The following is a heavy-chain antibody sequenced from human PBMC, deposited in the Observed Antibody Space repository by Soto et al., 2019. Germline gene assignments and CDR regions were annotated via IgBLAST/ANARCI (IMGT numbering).Heavy chain of an antibody. CDR2: IIPLFGTT. Sequence: ASVKVSCKASGDTFSTYSITWVRQAPGQGLEWMGQIIPLFGTTTSAEKFQGRVTLTADKSTNTANMELSSLSSDDTAVYYCARGVLVFIDVPPGGNVFDFWGKGTMVPVS. CDR3: ARGVLVFIDVPPGGNVFDF. CDR1: GDTFSTYS. V-gene: IGHV1-69*06. J-gene: IGHJ3*01. D-gene: IGHD2-8*02.